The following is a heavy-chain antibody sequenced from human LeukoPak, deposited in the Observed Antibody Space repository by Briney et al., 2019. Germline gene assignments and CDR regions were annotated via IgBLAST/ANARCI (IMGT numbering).Heavy chain of an antibody. CDR3: ARDISIGFDY. D-gene: IGHD2-2*01. V-gene: IGHV3-21*01. CDR1: GFTFSSYT. J-gene: IGHJ4*02. CDR2: ISGSISHI. Sequence: PGGSLRLSCAASGFTFSSYTIIWARQAPGKGLEWVSSISGSISHIYYADSVKGRFTISRDNARNPLYLQMNSLRAEDTAVYFCARDISIGFDYWGPGTLVTVSS.